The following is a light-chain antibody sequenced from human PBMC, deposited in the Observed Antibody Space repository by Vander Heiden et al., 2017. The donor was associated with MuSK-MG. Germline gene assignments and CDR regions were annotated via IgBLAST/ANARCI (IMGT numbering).Light chain of an antibody. CDR2: GNS. J-gene: IGLJ2*01. CDR1: SSNIGAGYD. CDR3: QSYDSSLSGREV. V-gene: IGLV1-40*01. Sequence: QSVLTQPPSVYAAPGPRVTISCTGRSSNIGAGYDVHWYQQLPGTAPKLLIYGNSNRPSGVPDRFSGSKSGTSASLAITGLQAEDEADYYCQSYDSSLSGREVFGGGTKLTVL.